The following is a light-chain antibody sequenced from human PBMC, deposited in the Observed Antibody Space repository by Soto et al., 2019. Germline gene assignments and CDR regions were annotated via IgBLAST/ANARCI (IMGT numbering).Light chain of an antibody. CDR3: QQSYGTPLT. J-gene: IGKJ4*01. CDR1: QSISNY. CDR2: AAS. V-gene: IGKV1-39*01. Sequence: DMEMTQSPSSLSASVGDRVTITCRASQSISNYLNWYQHKPGKVPKLLIYAASSLQSGVPTRLSGCGSGTDFKLTINSLQPEAFATYYCQQSYGTPLTFGGGTKIEIK.